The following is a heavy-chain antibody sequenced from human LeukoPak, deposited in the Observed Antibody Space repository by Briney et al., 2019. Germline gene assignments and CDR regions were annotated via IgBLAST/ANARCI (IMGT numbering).Heavy chain of an antibody. CDR3: ARGFNYYDNSGYYQYYFDY. CDR2: IYPSDGSA. V-gene: IGHV1-46*01. D-gene: IGHD3-22*01. J-gene: IGHJ4*02. Sequence: ASVKVSCKASGYTLTSYYMHWVRQAPGQGLEWMGIIYPSDGSAIYTQKFQGRVTLTTDTSTSTVYMELNSLRSEDTAVYYCARGFNYYDNSGYYQYYFDYWGQGTLVTVSS. CDR1: GYTLTSYY.